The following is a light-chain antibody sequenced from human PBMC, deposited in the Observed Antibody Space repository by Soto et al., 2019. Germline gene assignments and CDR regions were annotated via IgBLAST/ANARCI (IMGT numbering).Light chain of an antibody. CDR1: ESLLHSGGNTY. CDR2: QIS. CDR3: KQSSQLRT. V-gene: IGKV2-24*01. J-gene: IGKJ1*01. Sequence: DIVLTQSPLSLPVTLGQPASLSCRSSESLLHSGGNTYLSWLHQRPGQPPRLLLYQISERLSGVPDRFSDSGAGTNCTLRISRVEAEDVGIFFRKQSSQLRTYSQGTKGE.